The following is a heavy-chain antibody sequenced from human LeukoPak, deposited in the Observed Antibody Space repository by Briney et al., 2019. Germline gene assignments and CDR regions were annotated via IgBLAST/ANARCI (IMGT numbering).Heavy chain of an antibody. CDR1: GFTFSSYG. D-gene: IGHD2-15*01. CDR3: AKAQGFWYYFDY. Sequence: PGGSLRLSXAASGFTFSSYGMHWVRQAPGKGLEWVAFIRYDGSNKYYADSVKGRFTISRDNSKNTLYLQMNSLRAEDTAVYYCAKAQGFWYYFDYWGQGTLVTVSS. J-gene: IGHJ4*02. CDR2: IRYDGSNK. V-gene: IGHV3-30*02.